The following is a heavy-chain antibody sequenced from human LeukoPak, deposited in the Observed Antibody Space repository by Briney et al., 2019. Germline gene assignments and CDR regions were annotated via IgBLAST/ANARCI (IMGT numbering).Heavy chain of an antibody. CDR2: ISSSSYI. D-gene: IGHD4-17*01. CDR3: ARDSSPTVTTTDDY. J-gene: IGHJ4*02. CDR1: GFTFSSYS. V-gene: IGHV3-21*01. Sequence: GGSLRLSCAASGFTFSSYSMNWVRQAPGKGLEWVSSISSSSYIYYADSVKGRFTISRDNAKNSLYLQMNSLRAEDTAVYYCARDSSPTVTTTDDYWGQGTLVTVSS.